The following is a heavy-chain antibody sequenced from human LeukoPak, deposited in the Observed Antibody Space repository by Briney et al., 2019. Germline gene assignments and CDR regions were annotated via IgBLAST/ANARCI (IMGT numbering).Heavy chain of an antibody. D-gene: IGHD2-2*01. CDR1: GGSISSSSYY. J-gene: IGHJ4*02. Sequence: SETLSLTCTVSGGSISSSSYYWGWIRQPPGKGLEWIGSIYYRGSTYYNPSLKSRVTISVDTSKNQFSLKLSSVTASDTAVYYCARQIVVVPAAHFDYRGQGTLVTVSS. V-gene: IGHV4-39*01. CDR3: ARQIVVVPAAHFDY. CDR2: IYYRGST.